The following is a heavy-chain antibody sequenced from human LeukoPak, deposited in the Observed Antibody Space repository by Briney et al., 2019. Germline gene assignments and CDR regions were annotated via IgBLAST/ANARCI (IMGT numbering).Heavy chain of an antibody. J-gene: IGHJ4*02. CDR2: INPYNGNT. CDR3: AREVPYDSSRYYQPFDY. D-gene: IGHD3-22*01. Sequence: ASVKVSCKASGYTFTSYDINWVRQATGQGPEWMGWINPYNGNTNYAQNLQGRVTMTTDTSTSTAYMELRSLRSDDTAVYYCAREVPYDSSRYYQPFDYWGQGTLVTVSS. CDR1: GYTFTSYD. V-gene: IGHV1-18*01.